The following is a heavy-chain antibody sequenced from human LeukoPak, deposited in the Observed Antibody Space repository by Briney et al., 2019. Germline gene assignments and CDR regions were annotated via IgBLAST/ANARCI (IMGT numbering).Heavy chain of an antibody. Sequence: SETLSLTCTVSGGSVSSCHWSWIRQPPGKGLEWIAYIHYTGTTNYDPSLKSRVTISLDTAKKQFSLILTSVTSADTAVYFCARLKAVTGTCDYFDYWGQGILVTVSS. CDR1: GGSVSSCH. V-gene: IGHV4-59*02. CDR2: IHYTGTT. J-gene: IGHJ4*02. CDR3: ARLKAVTGTCDYFDY. D-gene: IGHD6-19*01.